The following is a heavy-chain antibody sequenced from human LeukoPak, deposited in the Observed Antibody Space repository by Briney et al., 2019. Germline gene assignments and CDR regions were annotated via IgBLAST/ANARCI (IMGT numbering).Heavy chain of an antibody. Sequence: PSETLSLTCTVSGGSISSYYWSWIRQPPGKGLEWIGYIYYSGSTNYNPSLESRVTISVDTSKNQFSLKLSSVTAAGTAVYYCARAGCSGGSCPGLLDYWGQGTLVTVSS. CDR1: GGSISSYY. J-gene: IGHJ4*02. CDR3: ARAGCSGGSCPGLLDY. D-gene: IGHD2-15*01. CDR2: IYYSGST. V-gene: IGHV4-59*01.